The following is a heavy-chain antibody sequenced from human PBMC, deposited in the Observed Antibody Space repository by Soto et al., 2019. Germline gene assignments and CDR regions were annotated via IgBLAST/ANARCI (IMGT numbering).Heavy chain of an antibody. V-gene: IGHV3-48*02. Sequence: PGGSLRLCCAASGFILSSYSMNWVRQAPGKGLEWVSYISSSSSTIYYADSVKGRFTISRDKAKNSLYLQMNSLRDEDTAVYYCARVPGYPYYYYGMDVWGQGTTLTVSS. CDR2: ISSSSSTI. CDR1: GFILSSYS. CDR3: ARVPGYPYYYYGMDV. J-gene: IGHJ6*02. D-gene: IGHD3-9*01.